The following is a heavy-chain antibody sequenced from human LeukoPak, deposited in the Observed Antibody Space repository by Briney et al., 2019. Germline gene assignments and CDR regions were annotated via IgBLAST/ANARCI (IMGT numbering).Heavy chain of an antibody. D-gene: IGHD3-16*01. J-gene: IGHJ4*02. Sequence: GGSLTLSCAASGFTVSSNYMIWVRQPPAKGLEWVSVIYIGCSTYYVDSVNRRFTISRDNYKNTLHLHLNSLRADDADVHYCARGSPAGGGSTPNTPFDYWGQGTLVTVSS. CDR1: GFTVSSNY. CDR3: ARGSPAGGGSTPNTPFDY. V-gene: IGHV3-66*01. CDR2: IYIGCST.